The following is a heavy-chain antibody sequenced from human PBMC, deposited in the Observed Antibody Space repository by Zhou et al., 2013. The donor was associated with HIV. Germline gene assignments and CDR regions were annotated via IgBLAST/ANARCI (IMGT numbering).Heavy chain of an antibody. J-gene: IGHJ3*02. D-gene: IGHD1-1*01. Sequence: QVQLEQSGAEVKKPGASVKVSCKVSGYKITEMSIHWVRQTRGKGLEWMGSFEPENGEATYLQKFQGRITMTVDTSTDTVYMELRSLASEDTAVYYCAMDRVLQQRFDNTLAIWGQGTLVSVSS. CDR1: GYKITEMS. CDR3: AMDRVLQQRFDNTLAI. V-gene: IGHV1-24*01. CDR2: FEPENGEA.